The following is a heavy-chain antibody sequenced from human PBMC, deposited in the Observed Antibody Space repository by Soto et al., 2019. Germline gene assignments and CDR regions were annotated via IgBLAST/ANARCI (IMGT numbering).Heavy chain of an antibody. CDR3: ARAPSYYGSGSYYPFDF. V-gene: IGHV3-21*02. CDR2: ISGTSDYI. CDR1: GFTFSSSS. Sequence: EVKLVESGGGLVKPGGSLRLSCAASGFTFSSSSMNWVRQAPGKRLEWVAAISGTSDYIYYADSVKGRFTISRNNARNSLFLHMDSLREDDTGVYHCARAPSYYGSGSYYPFDFWGQGTLVTVSS. D-gene: IGHD3-10*01. J-gene: IGHJ4*02.